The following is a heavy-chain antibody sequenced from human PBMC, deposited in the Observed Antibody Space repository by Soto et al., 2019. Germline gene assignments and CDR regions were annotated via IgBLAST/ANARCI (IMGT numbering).Heavy chain of an antibody. CDR1: GFTFSSYS. Sequence: GGSLRLSCAASGFTFSSYSMNWVRQAPGKGLEWVSSISSSSSYIYYADSVRGRFTISRDNAKNSLYLQMNSLRAEDTAVYYCTLTVDPAMVNTGYWGQGTPVTVSS. D-gene: IGHD5-18*01. CDR3: TLTVDPAMVNTGY. CDR2: ISSSSSYI. V-gene: IGHV3-21*01. J-gene: IGHJ4*02.